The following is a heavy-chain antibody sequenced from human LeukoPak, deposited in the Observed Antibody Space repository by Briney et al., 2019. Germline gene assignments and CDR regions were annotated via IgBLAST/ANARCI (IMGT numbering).Heavy chain of an antibody. CDR3: ARLERYYYAAFDI. CDR1: DGSINSYY. J-gene: IGHJ3*02. V-gene: IGHV4-34*01. D-gene: IGHD3-10*01. Sequence: SETLSLTCSVSDGSINSYYWSWIRQPPGKGLEWIGEINHSGSTNYNPSLKSRVTISVDTSKNQFSLKLSSVTAADTAVYYCARLERYYYAAFDIWGQGTMVTVSS. CDR2: INHSGST.